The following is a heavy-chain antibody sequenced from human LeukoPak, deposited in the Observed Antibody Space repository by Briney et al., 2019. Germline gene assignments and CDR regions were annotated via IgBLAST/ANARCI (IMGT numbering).Heavy chain of an antibody. V-gene: IGHV1-69*05. J-gene: IGHJ5*02. CDR1: GGTFSSYA. Sequence: SVKVSCKASGGTFSSYAISWVRQAPGQGLEWMGGIIPIFGTANYAQKLQGRVTMTTDTSTSTAYMELRSLRSDDTAVYYCARGRLQQLEAPTDRWFDPWGQGTLVTVSS. D-gene: IGHD6-13*01. CDR2: IIPIFGTA. CDR3: ARGRLQQLEAPTDRWFDP.